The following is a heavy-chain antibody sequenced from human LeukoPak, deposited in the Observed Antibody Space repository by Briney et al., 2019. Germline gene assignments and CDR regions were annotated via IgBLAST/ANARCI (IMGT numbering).Heavy chain of an antibody. CDR3: AKDLNYAFDY. CDR2: LSGNGAKT. V-gene: IGHV3-23*01. CDR1: GFAFSTFA. D-gene: IGHD1-7*01. J-gene: IGHJ4*02. Sequence: GGSLRLSCAASGFAFSTFAMNWVRRAPGKGLEWVSALSGNGAKTYYADSVKGRFTISRDNSGNTLYLQMNRLRAEDTAIYFCAKDLNYAFDYWGQGALVTVSS.